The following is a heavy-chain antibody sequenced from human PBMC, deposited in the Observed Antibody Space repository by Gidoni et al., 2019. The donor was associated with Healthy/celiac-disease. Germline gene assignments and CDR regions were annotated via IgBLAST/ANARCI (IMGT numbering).Heavy chain of an antibody. CDR2: IYYSGST. Sequence: QLQLQESGPGLVKPSETLSLTCTVSGGSISSRSYYWGWIRQPPEKGLEWIGSIYYSGSTYYNPSLKSRVTISVDTSKNQFSLKLSSVTAADTAVYYCARLSIIAVAANFFFDYWGQGTLVTVSS. J-gene: IGHJ4*02. CDR3: ARLSIIAVAANFFFDY. CDR1: GGSISSRSYY. D-gene: IGHD6-19*01. V-gene: IGHV4-39*01.